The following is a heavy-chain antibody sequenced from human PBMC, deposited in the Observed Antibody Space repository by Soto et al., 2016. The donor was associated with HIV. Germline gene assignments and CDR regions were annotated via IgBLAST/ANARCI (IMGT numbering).Heavy chain of an antibody. J-gene: IGHJ5*02. CDR2: ISADGMTK. Sequence: EVQLAESGGGVVQPGWSLRLSCEASGFMFEDYAMHWVRQFPGKGLEWISLISADGMTKYYGDSVKGRFIISRDNNKKSLYLEMNSVRIEDTALYFCTKIRWGAGGKKHFDLWGKGVLVTVHS. CDR1: GFMFEDYA. CDR3: TKIRWGAGGKKHFDL. D-gene: IGHD1-26*01. V-gene: IGHV3-43*02.